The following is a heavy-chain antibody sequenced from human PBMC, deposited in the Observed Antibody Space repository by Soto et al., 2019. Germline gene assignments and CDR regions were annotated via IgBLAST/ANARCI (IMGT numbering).Heavy chain of an antibody. CDR2: INYGGNT. J-gene: IGHJ3*02. CDR3: ASYCSSSRCYSDGAFDX. CDR1: SGSIGNDGYY. D-gene: IGHD2-2*01. Sequence: PSETLSLTFTVSSGSIGNDGYYWSWFRQRPGKGLELLGYINYGGNTYYSPSLKSRLSISVDTSKMQFSLKLSSVTAADTAIYYCASYCSSSRCYSDGAFDXWGQGTMVTVS. V-gene: IGHV4-31*03.